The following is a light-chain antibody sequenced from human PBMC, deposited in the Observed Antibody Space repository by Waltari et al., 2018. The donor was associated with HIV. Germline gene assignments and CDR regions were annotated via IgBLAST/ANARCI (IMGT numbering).Light chain of an antibody. V-gene: IGKV1-27*01. CDR2: AAS. Sequence: DIKMSQAPSSLSAAVGDSVTITCRASRNISNDLAWYQQKSGEVPKLLMYAASALRSGVPSRFRGSGSGTDYILPINALQPEDVGSYYCQNYDSFPVAFGQGTRLE. CDR3: QNYDSFPVA. CDR1: RNISND. J-gene: IGKJ5*01.